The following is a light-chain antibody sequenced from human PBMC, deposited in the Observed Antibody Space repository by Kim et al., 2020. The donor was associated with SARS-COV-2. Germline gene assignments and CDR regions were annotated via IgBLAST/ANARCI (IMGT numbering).Light chain of an antibody. CDR1: QTISSR. Sequence: SASVRDSVTMPCRASQTISSRMAWYQQKPGKAPTLLIYEASTLESGVTSRFSGSRSGTEFTLTISSLQPDDFATYYCQQYNDYSATFGQGTKLEI. CDR3: QQYNDYSAT. CDR2: EAS. V-gene: IGKV1-5*03. J-gene: IGKJ2*01.